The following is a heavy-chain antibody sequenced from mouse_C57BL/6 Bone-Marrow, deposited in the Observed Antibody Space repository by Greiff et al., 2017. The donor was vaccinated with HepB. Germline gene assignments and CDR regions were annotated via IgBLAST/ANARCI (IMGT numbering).Heavy chain of an antibody. D-gene: IGHD2-5*01. CDR3: ARNSNYDYFDY. Sequence: VQLQESGPELVKPGASVKISCKASGYAFSSSWMNWVKQRPGKGLEWSGRIYPGDGDTNYNGKFKGKATLTADKSSSTAYMQLSSLTSEDSAVYFCARNSNYDYFDYWGQGTTLTVSS. CDR1: GYAFSSSW. CDR2: IYPGDGDT. V-gene: IGHV1-82*01. J-gene: IGHJ2*01.